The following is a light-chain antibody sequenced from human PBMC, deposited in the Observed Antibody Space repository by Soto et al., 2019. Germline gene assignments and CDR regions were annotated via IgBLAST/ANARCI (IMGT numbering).Light chain of an antibody. CDR3: QQYNNWPRT. J-gene: IGKJ1*01. V-gene: IGKV3-20*01. CDR2: GSS. Sequence: DIELTQSPDTLSLSLGERASLSCRASQSLSSGYLACYQQKPGQAPRLLIYGSSSSANGMPNKFSGSGSGTDFTLTISRLEPEDFAVYYCQQYNNWPRTFGQGTKVDIK. CDR1: QSLSSGY.